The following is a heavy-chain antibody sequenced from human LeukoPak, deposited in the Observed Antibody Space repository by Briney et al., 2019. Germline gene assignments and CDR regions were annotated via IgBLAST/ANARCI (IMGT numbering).Heavy chain of an antibody. J-gene: IGHJ4*02. V-gene: IGHV3-66*01. CDR2: IYSGGST. CDR3: ASLSYGDYDFDY. D-gene: IGHD4-17*01. CDR1: GFTFSSYA. Sequence: PGGPLRLSCAASGFTFSSYAMSWVRQAPGKGLEWVSVIYSGGSTYYADSVKGRFTISRDNSKNTLYLQVNSLRAEDTAVYYCASLSYGDYDFDYWGQGTLVTVSS.